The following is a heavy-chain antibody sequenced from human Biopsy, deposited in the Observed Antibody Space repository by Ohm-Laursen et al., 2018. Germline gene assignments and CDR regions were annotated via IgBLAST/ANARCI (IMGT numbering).Heavy chain of an antibody. D-gene: IGHD2-21*01. Sequence: SLRLSCTASGFTFSSYYMSWVRLAPGKGLERVANINQDGSVKNYVDSVKGRFTISRDNAENSVYLQMSSLRSEDTAVYYCARSLWPEDYWGQGTLVTVSS. J-gene: IGHJ4*02. V-gene: IGHV3-7*01. CDR2: INQDGSVK. CDR3: ARSLWPEDY. CDR1: GFTFSSYY.